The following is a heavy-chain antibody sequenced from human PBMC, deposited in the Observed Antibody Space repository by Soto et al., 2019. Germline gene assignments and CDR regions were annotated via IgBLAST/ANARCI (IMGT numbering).Heavy chain of an antibody. J-gene: IGHJ4*01. CDR2: IYYSGKT. D-gene: IGHD2-21*02. Sequence: LSLTCAASSGSVRSGGYYWSWIRQHPGGGLEWIGNIYYSGKTYYSPSLQSRLTLSIDTSKNQFSLRLTSVTAAGTAIYYSGKPYYSPSLQSRLTLSIDTSKNQFSLRLTSVTAAGTAIYYCARAVSPPYPDLSADYYRRLYYFDSWGQGTLVTVSS. CDR3: GKPYYSPSLQSRLTLSIDTSKNQFSLRLTSVTAAGTAIYYCARAVSPPYPDLSADYYRRLYYFDS. CDR1: SGSVRSGGYY. V-gene: IGHV4-31*11.